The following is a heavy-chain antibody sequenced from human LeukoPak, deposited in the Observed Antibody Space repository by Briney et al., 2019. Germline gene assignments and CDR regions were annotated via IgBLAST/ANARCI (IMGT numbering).Heavy chain of an antibody. CDR1: GFTFSSYA. J-gene: IGHJ4*02. V-gene: IGHV3-23*01. Sequence: GGSLRLSCAASGFTFSSYAMSWVRQAPGKGLEWVSGISDSGGSTYYADSVKGRFTISRDNSKDTLYLQMNSLRAEDTAVYYCARDPTYYYGSGSYYIYWGQGTLVTVSS. D-gene: IGHD3-10*01. CDR3: ARDPTYYYGSGSYYIY. CDR2: ISDSGGST.